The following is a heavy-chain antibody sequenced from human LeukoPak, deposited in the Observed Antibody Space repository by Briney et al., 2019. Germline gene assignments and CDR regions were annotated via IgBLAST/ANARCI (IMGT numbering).Heavy chain of an antibody. D-gene: IGHD3-22*01. CDR3: ARFGEDSIGYYSFDY. Sequence: GESLMISCQGSGYSFGSYWIGWVRQMPGKGLEWMGIIYPGDSDTRYSPSFRGQVTISADKSISTAYLQWSSLKASDTAIYYCARFGEDSIGYYSFDYWGQGTLVTVSS. CDR1: GYSFGSYW. J-gene: IGHJ4*02. V-gene: IGHV5-51*01. CDR2: IYPGDSDT.